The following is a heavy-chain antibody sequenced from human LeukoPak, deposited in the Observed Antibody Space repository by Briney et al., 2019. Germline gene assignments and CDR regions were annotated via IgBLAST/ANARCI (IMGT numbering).Heavy chain of an antibody. CDR2: IYSDGNT. V-gene: IGHV3-53*01. J-gene: IGHJ4*02. CDR3: ARIDSSGWYGTDY. D-gene: IGHD6-19*01. Sequence: GGSLRLSCAASGFTVSSNYMSWVRQAPGKGLEWVSVIYSDGNTYYADSVKGRFTISRDNAKNSLYLQMNSLRDEDTAVYYCARIDSSGWYGTDYWGQGTLVTVSS. CDR1: GFTVSSNY.